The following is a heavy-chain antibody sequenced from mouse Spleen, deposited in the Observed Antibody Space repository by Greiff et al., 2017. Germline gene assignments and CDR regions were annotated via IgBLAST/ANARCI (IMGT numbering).Heavy chain of an antibody. J-gene: IGHJ2*01. CDR3: ARTYGNYVLYYFDY. V-gene: IGHV2-2*01. Sequence: VMLVESGPGLVQPSPSLSITCTVSGFSLTSYGVHWVRQSPGKGLEWLGVIWSGGSTDYNAAFISRLSISKDNSKSQVFFKMHSLQADDTAIYYCARTYGNYVLYYFDYWGQGTTLTVSS. D-gene: IGHD2-1*01. CDR2: IWSGGST. CDR1: GFSLTSYG.